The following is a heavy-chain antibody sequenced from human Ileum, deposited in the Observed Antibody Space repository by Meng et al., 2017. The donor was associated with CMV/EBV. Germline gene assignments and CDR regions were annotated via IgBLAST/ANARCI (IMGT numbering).Heavy chain of an antibody. CDR2: IPFDGNNE. D-gene: IGHD6-13*01. CDR3: ARGTGSGSWLIDS. Sequence: CAASGFTFSSYGMHWVRQAPGKGLEWVAVIPFDGNNEHYADSVKGRFTISRDNSKNTLYLQVNSLRLEDTGVYYCARGTGSGSWLIDSWGQGTLVTVSS. J-gene: IGHJ4*02. V-gene: IGHV3-30*03. CDR1: GFTFSSYG.